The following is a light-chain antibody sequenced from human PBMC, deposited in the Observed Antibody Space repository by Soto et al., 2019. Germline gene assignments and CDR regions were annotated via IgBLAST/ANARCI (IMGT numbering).Light chain of an antibody. CDR1: QSLLYSNGYNY. CDR2: LGS. Sequence: DIVMTQSPLSLPVTPGEPASISCRSSQSLLYSNGYNYLDWYLQKPGQSPHLLIYLGSNRASGVPDRFSGSGSGTDFTLNISRVEAEDVGVYYCRQTLQTWTFGQGTKVEIK. V-gene: IGKV2-28*01. CDR3: RQTLQTWT. J-gene: IGKJ1*01.